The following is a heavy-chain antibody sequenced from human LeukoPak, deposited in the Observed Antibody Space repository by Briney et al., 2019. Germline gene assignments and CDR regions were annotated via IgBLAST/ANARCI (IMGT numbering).Heavy chain of an antibody. D-gene: IGHD3-16*01. CDR3: ARDEGGLDAFDI. J-gene: IGHJ3*02. CDR1: GDSVSRNSAA. CDR2: TYYRSNWYN. V-gene: IGHV6-1*01. Sequence: SQTLSLTCAISGDSVSRNSAAWSWIRQSPSRGLEWLGRTYYRSNWYNDYAMSAKSRITISPDTSRNQFSLHLNSVTPEDTAVYYCARDEGGLDAFDIGGQGTLVTVSS.